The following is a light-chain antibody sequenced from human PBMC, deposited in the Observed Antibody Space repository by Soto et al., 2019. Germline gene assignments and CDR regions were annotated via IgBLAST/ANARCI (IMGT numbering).Light chain of an antibody. V-gene: IGKV3-11*01. CDR2: EAS. CDR1: QSVSSY. Sequence: EIVLTQSPATLSLSPGDRATLSCRASQSVSSYLAWYQHKPGQAPRLLIYEASNRATGIPARFSGSGSGTDFTLTISSLEHEDFAVYYCQHRANWPLTFGGGTKVEIK. J-gene: IGKJ4*01. CDR3: QHRANWPLT.